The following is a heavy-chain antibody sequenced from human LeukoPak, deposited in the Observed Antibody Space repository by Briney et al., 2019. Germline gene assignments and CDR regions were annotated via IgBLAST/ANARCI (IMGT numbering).Heavy chain of an antibody. Sequence: ASVKVSCKVSGYTLTELSMHWVRQAPGKGLEWMRGFDPEDGETIYAQKFEGRVTMTEDTSTDTAYMELSSLRSEDTAVYYCATPKIAAAGTYYYGMDVWGQGTTVTVSS. CDR3: ATPKIAAAGTYYYGMDV. CDR1: GYTLTELS. V-gene: IGHV1-24*01. CDR2: FDPEDGET. D-gene: IGHD6-13*01. J-gene: IGHJ6*02.